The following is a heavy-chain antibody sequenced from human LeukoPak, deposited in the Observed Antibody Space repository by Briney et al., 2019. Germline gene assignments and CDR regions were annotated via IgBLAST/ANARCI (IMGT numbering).Heavy chain of an antibody. CDR2: IKLDVSET. CDR1: GFTFSNCW. V-gene: IGHV3-7*01. J-gene: IGHJ3*01. D-gene: IGHD3-10*01. CDR3: ARKGNAFDL. Sequence: GGSLRLSCAASGFTFSNCWMTWVRQAPGKGLEWVANIKLDVSETYYVDSVRGRFTISRDNTKNSLYLQMDSLRAEDTAVYYCARKGNAFDLWGQGTMVTVSS.